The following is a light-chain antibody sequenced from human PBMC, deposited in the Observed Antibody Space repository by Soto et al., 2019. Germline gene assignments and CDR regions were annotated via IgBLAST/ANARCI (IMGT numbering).Light chain of an antibody. J-gene: IGKJ1*01. CDR2: WAS. V-gene: IGKV4-1*01. CDR3: QQDFSAPWT. Sequence: DIVMTQSPDSLAVSLGERATINCKSSQNVFYSSNNKNYLAWYQKKPGQPPKLLIYWASTRESGVPDRFSGSGSGTDFTLTITSLQAEDVAVYYCQQDFSAPWTFGQGTKVEIK. CDR1: QNVFYSSNNKNY.